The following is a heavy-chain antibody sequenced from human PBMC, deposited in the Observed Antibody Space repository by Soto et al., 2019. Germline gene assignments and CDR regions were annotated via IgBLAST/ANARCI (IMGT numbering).Heavy chain of an antibody. CDR1: GFTFSSYS. D-gene: IGHD6-19*01. CDR3: ARDRIAVAGTQYYFDY. V-gene: IGHV3-21*01. J-gene: IGHJ4*02. Sequence: GSLRLSCAASGFTFSSYSMNWVRQAPGKGLEWVSSISSSSSYIYYADSVKGRFTISRDNAKNSLYLQMNSLRAEDTAVYYCARDRIAVAGTQYYFDYWGQGTLVTVSS. CDR2: ISSSSSYI.